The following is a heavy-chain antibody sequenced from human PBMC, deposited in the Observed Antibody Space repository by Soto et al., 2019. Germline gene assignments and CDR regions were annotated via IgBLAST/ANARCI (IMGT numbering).Heavy chain of an antibody. CDR1: GFTFSSYA. Sequence: GGSLRLSCSASGFTFSSYAMHWVRQAPGKGLEYVSDISNNGGSTYYADSVKGRFTISRDNSKNTLYLQMSSLRAEDSAVYYCVEILWSGQRHYFDIWGQGTLVTVSS. CDR2: ISNNGGST. D-gene: IGHD3-3*01. V-gene: IGHV3-64D*09. J-gene: IGHJ4*01. CDR3: VEILWSGQRHYFDI.